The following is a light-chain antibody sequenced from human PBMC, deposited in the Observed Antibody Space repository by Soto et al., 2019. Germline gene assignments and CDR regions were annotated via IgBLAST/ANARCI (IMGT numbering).Light chain of an antibody. CDR3: CSYAGSSAFLVV. J-gene: IGLJ2*01. V-gene: IGLV2-23*01. Sequence: QSVLTQPASVSGSPGQSITISCTGTSSDVGSYNLVSWYQQHPGKAPKLMIYEGSKRPSGVSNRSSGSKSGNTASLTISGLQAEDEADYYCCSYAGSSAFLVVFGGGTKLTVL. CDR1: SSDVGSYNL. CDR2: EGS.